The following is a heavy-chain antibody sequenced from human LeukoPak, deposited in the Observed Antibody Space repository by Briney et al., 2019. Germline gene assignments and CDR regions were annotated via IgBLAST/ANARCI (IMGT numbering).Heavy chain of an antibody. CDR1: GGSFSGYY. CDR3: ARVRSVAGTVFDY. V-gene: IGHV4-59*01. J-gene: IGHJ4*02. Sequence: SETLSLTCAVYGGSFSGYYWSWIRQPPGKGLEWIGYIYYSGSTNYNPSLKSRVTISVDTSKNQFSLKLSSVTAADTAVYYCARVRSVAGTVFDYWGQGTLVTVSS. D-gene: IGHD6-19*01. CDR2: IYYSGST.